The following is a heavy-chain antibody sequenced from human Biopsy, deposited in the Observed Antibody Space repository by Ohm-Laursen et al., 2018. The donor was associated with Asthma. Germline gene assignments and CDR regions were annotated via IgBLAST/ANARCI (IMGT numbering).Heavy chain of an antibody. V-gene: IGHV2-5*02. J-gene: IGHJ3*02. CDR3: ARTRAGSPLCSAFDI. D-gene: IGHD6-19*01. CDR1: GFSLKTDPVG. Sequence: TQTLTLTYTFSGFSLKTDPVGVGWIRQPPGKALEWLALIYWDDDERYSPSLKNRLTITKDTSKNQVLLTMTNMDPVDTATYYCARTRAGSPLCSAFDIWGQGTRVAVSS. CDR2: IYWDDDE.